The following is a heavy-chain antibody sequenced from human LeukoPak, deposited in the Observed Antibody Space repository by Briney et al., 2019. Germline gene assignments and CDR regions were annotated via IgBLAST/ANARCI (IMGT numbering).Heavy chain of an antibody. Sequence: GGSLRLSCAASGFIFSKYGMHWVRQASGEGLEWVAFVRFDGSDEFYPDSVKGRFTISRDNSKNTLSLQMNSLRAEDTAVYYCVATVPAAATQYWDYWGQGTLVTVSS. D-gene: IGHD2-2*01. CDR2: VRFDGSDE. CDR3: VATVPAAATQYWDY. CDR1: GFIFSKYG. J-gene: IGHJ4*02. V-gene: IGHV3-30*02.